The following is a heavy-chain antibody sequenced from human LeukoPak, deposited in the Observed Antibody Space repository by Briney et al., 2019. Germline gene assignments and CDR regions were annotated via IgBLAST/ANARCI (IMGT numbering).Heavy chain of an antibody. CDR2: IYSGGST. Sequence: GGSLRLSCAASGFTVSSNYMSWVRQAPGKGLEWVSVIYSGGSTYYADSVKGRFTISRDNSKNTLYLQMNSLRAEDTAVYYCANTAAGRRYFDYWGQGTLVTVSS. D-gene: IGHD6-13*01. J-gene: IGHJ4*02. CDR3: ANTAAGRRYFDY. CDR1: GFTVSSNY. V-gene: IGHV3-53*01.